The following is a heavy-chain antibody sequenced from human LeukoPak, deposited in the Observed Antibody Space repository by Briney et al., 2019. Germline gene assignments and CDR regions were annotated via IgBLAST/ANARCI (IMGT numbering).Heavy chain of an antibody. Sequence: ASVKVSCKVSGYTLTELSMHWVSHAPGKGVEWVGGFDLEDGETISAQKSQGRVPMTEDTSTDTAYIELSSLRSEDTAVYYCATGLPYYYGSGTWRLDSHIGRTWGERTLVTVSS. CDR3: ATGLPYYYGSGTWRLDSHIGRT. CDR2: FDLEDGET. J-gene: IGHJ4*02. D-gene: IGHD3-10*01. V-gene: IGHV1-24*01. CDR1: GYTLTELS.